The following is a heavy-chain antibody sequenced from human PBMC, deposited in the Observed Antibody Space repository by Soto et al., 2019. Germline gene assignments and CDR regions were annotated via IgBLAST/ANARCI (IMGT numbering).Heavy chain of an antibody. V-gene: IGHV3-23*01. Sequence: GGSLRLSCAASGFTFSSYAMSWVRQAPGKGLEWVSAISGSGGSTYYADSVKGRFTISRDNSKNTLYLQMNSLRAEDTAVYYCRLSSTSWDRVFSMDVWGKGTTVTVSS. J-gene: IGHJ6*03. CDR2: ISGSGGST. CDR1: GFTFSSYA. D-gene: IGHD2-2*01. CDR3: RLSSTSWDRVFSMDV.